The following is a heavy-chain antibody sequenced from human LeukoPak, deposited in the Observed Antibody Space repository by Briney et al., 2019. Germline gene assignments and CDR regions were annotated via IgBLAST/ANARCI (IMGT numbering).Heavy chain of an antibody. D-gene: IGHD5-18*01. V-gene: IGHV3-7*01. CDR3: ARGWGRGYSYGYSWFDP. Sequence: GGSLRLSCAASGFTFNYYWMSWVRQSPGKGLEWVANIKQDGSEKYYVDSVKGRFTISRDNAKNSLYLQMNSLRAEDTAVYYCARGWGRGYSYGYSWFDPWGQGTLVTVSS. CDR1: GFTFNYYW. CDR2: IKQDGSEK. J-gene: IGHJ5*02.